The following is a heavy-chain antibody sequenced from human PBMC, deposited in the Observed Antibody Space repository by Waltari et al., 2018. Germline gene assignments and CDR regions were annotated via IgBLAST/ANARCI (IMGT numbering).Heavy chain of an antibody. CDR1: GFTVSEFY. Sequence: QVRLVESGGGSVKPGGTLRHSCAASGFTVSEFYMSWIREAPGRGLEWSSYISSTDDITHDADSVSDRFTISRHKAKNALDLQMNRLKVDDTAVYYCARVREHVSDCWSGYSYYMDSWGQGVLVTVSS. CDR3: ARVREHVSDCWSGYSYYMDS. V-gene: IGHV3-11*01. CDR2: ISSTDDIT. D-gene: IGHD3-3*01. J-gene: IGHJ5*01.